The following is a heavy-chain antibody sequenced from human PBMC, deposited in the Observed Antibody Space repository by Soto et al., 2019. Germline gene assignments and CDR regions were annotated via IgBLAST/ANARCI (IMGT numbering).Heavy chain of an antibody. D-gene: IGHD4-17*01. CDR3: ARDGYGDYVVYYYYGMDV. CDR1: GYTFTSYG. V-gene: IGHV1-18*01. J-gene: IGHJ6*02. Sequence: ASVKVSCKASGYTFTSYGISWVRQAPGQGLEWMGWISAYNGNTNYAQKLQGRVTMTTDTSTSTAYMELRSLRSDDTAVYYCARDGYGDYVVYYYYGMDVWGQGTTVTVSS. CDR2: ISAYNGNT.